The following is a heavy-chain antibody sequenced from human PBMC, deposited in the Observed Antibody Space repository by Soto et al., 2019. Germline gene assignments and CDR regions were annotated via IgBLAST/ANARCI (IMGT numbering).Heavy chain of an antibody. J-gene: IGHJ4*02. CDR3: ARSGRWLQLRPFDY. D-gene: IGHD5-12*01. CDR2: IYYSGST. V-gene: IGHV4-39*01. Sequence: SETMSLTCTVSGGSISSSSYYWGWIRQPPGKGLEWIGSIYYSGSTYYNPSLKSRVTISVDTSKNQFSLKLSSVTAADTAVYYCARSGRWLQLRPFDYWGQGTLVTVSS. CDR1: GGSISSSSYY.